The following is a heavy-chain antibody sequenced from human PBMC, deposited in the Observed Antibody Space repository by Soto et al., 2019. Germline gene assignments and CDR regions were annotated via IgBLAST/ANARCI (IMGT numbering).Heavy chain of an antibody. V-gene: IGHV4-34*01. J-gene: IGHJ4*02. CDR2: INHSGIT. CDR3: ERGGQVRGRYDFWSGPASPMDN. CDR1: GGSFSGFY. D-gene: IGHD3-3*01. Sequence: QEQLQQWGAGLLKPAETLSLTCAVYGGSFSGFYWSWIRQPPGKGLEWIGEINHSGITNYNPSLKSRVTMSVDKSKNQFSLNLSSVTASDTAVYFCERGGQVRGRYDFWSGPASPMDNWGQGTLVTVYS.